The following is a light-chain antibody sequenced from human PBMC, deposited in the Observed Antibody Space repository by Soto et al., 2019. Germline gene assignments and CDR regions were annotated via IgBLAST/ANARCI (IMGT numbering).Light chain of an antibody. CDR3: GTWNNSLSAGV. J-gene: IGLJ2*01. V-gene: IGLV1-51*01. CDR2: DNN. Sequence: QSVLTQPPSVSAAPGQKVTISCSGSSSNIGNNYVSWYQQLPGTAPKLLIYDNNKRPSGIPDRFSGSKSGTSATLGITGLQTGDEADYSWGTWNNSLSAGVFGGGTKLPVL. CDR1: SSNIGNNY.